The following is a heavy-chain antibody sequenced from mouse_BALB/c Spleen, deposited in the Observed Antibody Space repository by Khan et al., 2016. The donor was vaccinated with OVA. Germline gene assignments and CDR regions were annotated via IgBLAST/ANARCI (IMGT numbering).Heavy chain of an antibody. Sequence: EVELVESGPGLVKPSQSLSLTCTVTAYSITSDYAWTWIRQFPGNKLEWMGYISYSGSPSYNPSLKSRISITRDTSKNQLFLQLISVTTEDTATYYGACIRFYHRYSVFDYWGQGTTLTVSS. J-gene: IGHJ2*01. D-gene: IGHD2-14*01. CDR1: AYSITSDYA. CDR2: ISYSGSP. V-gene: IGHV3-2*02. CDR3: ACIRFYHRYSVFDY.